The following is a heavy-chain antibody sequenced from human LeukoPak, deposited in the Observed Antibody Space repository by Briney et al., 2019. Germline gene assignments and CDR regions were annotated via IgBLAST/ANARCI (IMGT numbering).Heavy chain of an antibody. Sequence: PGGSLRLSCAASGFTFSSYAMHWVRQAPGKGLEWVAVISYDGSNKYYADSVKGRFTISRDNSKNTLYLQMNSLRAEDTALYYCARDHGNYDVLTGYYDYWGQGTLVTVSS. V-gene: IGHV3-30-3*01. D-gene: IGHD3-9*01. J-gene: IGHJ4*02. CDR3: ARDHGNYDVLTGYYDY. CDR1: GFTFSSYA. CDR2: ISYDGSNK.